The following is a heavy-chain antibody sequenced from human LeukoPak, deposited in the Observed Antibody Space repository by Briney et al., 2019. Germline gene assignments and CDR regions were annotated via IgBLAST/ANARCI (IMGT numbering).Heavy chain of an antibody. D-gene: IGHD3-22*01. V-gene: IGHV4-59*08. CDR1: GGSISSYY. CDR3: ARHGGYHSPIDY. J-gene: IGHJ4*02. Sequence: SETLSLTCTVSGGSISSYYWSWIRQPPGKGLEWIGYIYYSGSTNFNPSLKSRVSISVDTSKNQFSLKLSSVTAADTAVYYCARHGGYHSPIDYWGQGTLVTVSS. CDR2: IYYSGST.